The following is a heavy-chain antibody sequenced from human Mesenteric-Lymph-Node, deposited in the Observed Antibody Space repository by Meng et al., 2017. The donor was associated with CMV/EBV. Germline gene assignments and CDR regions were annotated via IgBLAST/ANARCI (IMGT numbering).Heavy chain of an antibody. J-gene: IGHJ3*02. D-gene: IGHD5-12*01. CDR1: GFTFTYYY. V-gene: IGHV1-2*06. CDR2: INPNSGGT. CDR3: ARGLYSDYALDAFNM. Sequence: SGFTFTYYYIHWVRQAPGQGLEWMRRINPNSGGTNYARKFQGRVTMTRDTSISTAYMELSRLRSDDTAVYYCARGLYSDYALDAFNMWGQGTRVTVSS.